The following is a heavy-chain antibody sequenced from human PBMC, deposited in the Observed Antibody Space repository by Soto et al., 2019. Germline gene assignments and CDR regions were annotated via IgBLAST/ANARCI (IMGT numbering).Heavy chain of an antibody. D-gene: IGHD6-19*01. J-gene: IGHJ4*02. V-gene: IGHV1-8*01. CDR1: GYTFTSYD. CDR3: ARGRVQWLAADFDY. Sequence: QVQLVQSGAEVKKPGASVKVSCKASGYTFTSYDINWVRQATGQGLEWMGWMNPNSGNTGYAQKFQGRVAMTRNTSISTAYMELSSRRSEDTAVYYCARGRVQWLAADFDYWGQGTLVTVSS. CDR2: MNPNSGNT.